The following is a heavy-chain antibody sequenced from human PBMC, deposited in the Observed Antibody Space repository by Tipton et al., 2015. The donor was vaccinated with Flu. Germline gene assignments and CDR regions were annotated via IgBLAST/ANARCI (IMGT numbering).Heavy chain of an antibody. V-gene: IGHV4-38-2*01. Sequence: TLSLTCSVSGYSIRSAYYWCWVRRPPGQGLEWIGTIYHSGTTYYNPSLKSRLTISVDTSKNQFSLRLSSVTASETAVYYCARHTGDSVRGFLDYWGQGTLVTVSS. J-gene: IGHJ4*02. CDR3: ARHTGDSVRGFLDY. CDR2: IYHSGTT. CDR1: GYSIRSAYY. D-gene: IGHD2-21*01.